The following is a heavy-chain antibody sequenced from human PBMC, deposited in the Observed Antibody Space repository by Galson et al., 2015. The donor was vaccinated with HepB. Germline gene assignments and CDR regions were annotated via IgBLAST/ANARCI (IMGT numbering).Heavy chain of an antibody. CDR2: ISAYNGNT. J-gene: IGHJ4*02. V-gene: IGHV1-18*04. D-gene: IGHD3-3*01. CDR1: GYTFTSYG. CDR3: AREVRGIFGVVRLDY. Sequence: SVKVSCKASGYTFTSYGVSWVRQAPGQGLEWMGWISAYNGNTNYAQKLQGRVTMTTDTSTSTAYMELRSLRSDDTAVYYCAREVRGIFGVVRLDYWGQGILVTVSS.